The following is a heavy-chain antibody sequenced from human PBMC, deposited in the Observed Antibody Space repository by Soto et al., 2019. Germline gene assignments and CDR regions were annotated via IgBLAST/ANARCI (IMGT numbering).Heavy chain of an antibody. CDR1: GGSISSGGYS. V-gene: IGHV4-30-2*01. D-gene: IGHD3-16*01. CDR2: IYHSGST. CDR3: ARGGGWFDP. J-gene: IGHJ5*02. Sequence: QLQLQESGSGLVKPSQTLSLTCAVSGGSISSGGYSWSWIRQPPGKGLEWIGYIYHSGSTYYNPSLKRRANMSVDRSQNQFSLKRSSVTAADTAVYYCARGGGWFDPWGQGTLVTVSS.